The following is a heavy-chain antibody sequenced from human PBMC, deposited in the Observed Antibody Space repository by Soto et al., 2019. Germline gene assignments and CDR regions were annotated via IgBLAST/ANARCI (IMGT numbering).Heavy chain of an antibody. CDR2: IERRGDT. Sequence: GGSLRLSCAASGFTVSSNFMSWVRQTPGKGLEWVSVIERRGDTYYADSVKDRFTISRDNSKNTLYLQINTLRAEDTAVYYCVRVGGYSYGFFDYWGQGTLVTVSS. CDR3: VRVGGYSYGFFDY. J-gene: IGHJ4*02. V-gene: IGHV3-53*01. D-gene: IGHD5-18*01. CDR1: GFTVSSNF.